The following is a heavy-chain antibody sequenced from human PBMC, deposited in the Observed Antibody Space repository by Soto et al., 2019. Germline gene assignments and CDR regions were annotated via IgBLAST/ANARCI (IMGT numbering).Heavy chain of an antibody. CDR1: GFTFSNYE. Sequence: EAQLVESGGGLVQPGGSLRLSCAASGFTFSNYEMHWVRQAPGKGLEYVSGISNNGAHTDYAKSVKGRFTISRDNSENTLYLQMGSLRVEDMDLYYCARRGYGSRWHNVYMDVWGKGTTVTVSS. CDR3: ARRGYGSRWHNVYMDV. CDR2: ISNNGAHT. D-gene: IGHD6-13*01. V-gene: IGHV3-64*01. J-gene: IGHJ6*03.